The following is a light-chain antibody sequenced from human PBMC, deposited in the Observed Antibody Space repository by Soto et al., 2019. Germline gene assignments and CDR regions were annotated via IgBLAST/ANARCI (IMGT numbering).Light chain of an antibody. V-gene: IGKV3-11*01. J-gene: IGKJ4*01. CDR3: QQRSNWPLLT. CDR2: DAS. CDR1: QSVSNS. Sequence: EIVLTQSPATLSLSPGERATLSCRASQSVSNSLAWYQQKPGQAPRLLIYDASNRATGIPARFSGSGYGTDFTLTISSLEPEDFAVYYCQQRSNWPLLTFGGGTKVEIK.